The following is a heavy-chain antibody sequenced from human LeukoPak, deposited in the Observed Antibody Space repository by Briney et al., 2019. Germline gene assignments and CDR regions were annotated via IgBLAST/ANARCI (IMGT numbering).Heavy chain of an antibody. D-gene: IGHD2-2*01. CDR2: ISCSGGST. CDR1: GFTFSSYA. Sequence: SGGSPSLSCAASGFTFSSYAMSWVRQPPGKGLEWVSAISCSGGSTYYADSVKGGFTISRDNSKNTLYLQMNSLRAEDTAVYYCAKGVVVVPAAIDYWGQGTLVTVSS. CDR3: AKGVVVVPAAIDY. J-gene: IGHJ4*02. V-gene: IGHV3-23*01.